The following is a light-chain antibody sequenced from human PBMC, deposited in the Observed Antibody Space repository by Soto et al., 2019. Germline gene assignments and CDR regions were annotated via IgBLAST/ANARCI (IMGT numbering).Light chain of an antibody. CDR1: QSISSW. CDR2: DAS. CDR3: QQSYSLPYT. J-gene: IGKJ2*01. Sequence: DIQMTQSPSTLSASVGDRVTITCRASQSISSWLAWYQQKPGKAPKLLIYDASSLQSGVSSRFSGSGSGTDFTLTISSLQPEDSATYYCQQSYSLPYTFGQGTKVEIK. V-gene: IGKV1-39*01.